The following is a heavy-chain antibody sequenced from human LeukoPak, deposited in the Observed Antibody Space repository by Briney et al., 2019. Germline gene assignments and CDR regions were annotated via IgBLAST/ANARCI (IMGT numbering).Heavy chain of an antibody. D-gene: IGHD4-17*01. V-gene: IGHV4-38-2*02. J-gene: IGHJ5*02. CDR2: IHHSGST. CDR1: GYSISSGYY. CDR3: ARVVDGDYVPWFDP. Sequence: SETLSLTCTVSGYSISSGYYWGWIRQPPGKGLEWIGSIHHSGSTYYNPSLKSRVTISVDTSKNQFSLKLSSVTAADTAVYYCARVVDGDYVPWFDPWGQGTLVTVSS.